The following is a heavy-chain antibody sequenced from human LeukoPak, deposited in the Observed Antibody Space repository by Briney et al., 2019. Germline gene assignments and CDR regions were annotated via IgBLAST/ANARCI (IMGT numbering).Heavy chain of an antibody. Sequence: GGSLRLSCAASGFTFDDYAMHWARQAPGKGLEWVSGISWNSGSIGYADSVKGRFTISRDNAKNSLYLQMNSLRAEDTALYYCAKGREWSSGLITSPFDYWGQGTLVTVSS. CDR1: GFTFDDYA. CDR2: ISWNSGSI. J-gene: IGHJ4*02. V-gene: IGHV3-9*01. D-gene: IGHD3-22*01. CDR3: AKGREWSSGLITSPFDY.